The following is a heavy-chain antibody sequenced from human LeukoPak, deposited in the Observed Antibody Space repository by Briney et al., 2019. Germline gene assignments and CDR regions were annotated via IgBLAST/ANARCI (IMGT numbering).Heavy chain of an antibody. J-gene: IGHJ4*02. CDR2: ISYDGSNK. D-gene: IGHD2-15*01. Sequence: GGSLRLSCAASGFTFSSYAMHWVRQAPGKGLEWVAVISYDGSNKYYADSVKGRFTISRDNSKNTLYLQMNSLRAEDTAVYYCARGGCSGGSCYFDYWGQGTLVPVSS. CDR1: GFTFSSYA. V-gene: IGHV3-30*04. CDR3: ARGGCSGGSCYFDY.